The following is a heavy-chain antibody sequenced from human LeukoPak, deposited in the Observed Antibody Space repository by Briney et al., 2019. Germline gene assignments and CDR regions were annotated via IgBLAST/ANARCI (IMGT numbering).Heavy chain of an antibody. V-gene: IGHV1-69*04. J-gene: IGHJ3*02. CDR2: IIPIFGIV. CDR3: AEGGHVNYYGSGSYYNPAAFDI. D-gene: IGHD3-10*01. CDR1: GGTFSSYA. Sequence: GASVKVSCKASGGTFSSYAISWVRQAPGQGLEWMGRIIPIFGIVNYAQKFQGRVTITADKSTSTAYMELNSLRSEDTAVYYCAEGGHVNYYGSGSYYNPAAFDIWGQGTMVTVSS.